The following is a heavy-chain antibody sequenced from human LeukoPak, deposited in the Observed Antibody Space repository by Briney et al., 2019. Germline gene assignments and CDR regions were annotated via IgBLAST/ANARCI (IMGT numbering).Heavy chain of an antibody. CDR1: GYTFSNYW. CDR3: ARHSSYYDSSGYYWLDY. Sequence: GESLKISCKGSGYTFSNYWIGWVRQMPGKGLEWMGIIYPDDSDTRYSPSFQGQVTMSADKSISTAHLQWSSLKASDTAMYYCARHSSYYDSSGYYWLDYWGQGTLVTVSS. J-gene: IGHJ4*02. CDR2: IYPDDSDT. V-gene: IGHV5-51*01. D-gene: IGHD3-22*01.